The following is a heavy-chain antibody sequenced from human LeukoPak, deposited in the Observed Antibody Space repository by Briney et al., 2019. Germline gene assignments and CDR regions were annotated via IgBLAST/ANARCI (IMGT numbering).Heavy chain of an antibody. CDR3: ARGYCSGGSCPNFDY. D-gene: IGHD2-15*01. CDR1: GGSISSYY. Sequence: SETLSLTCTVSGGSISSYYWSWIRQPPGKGLEWIGYIYYSGSTNYNPSLKSRVTISVDTSKNQFSLKLSSVTAADTAVYYCARGYCSGGSCPNFDYWAREPWSPSLQ. CDR2: IYYSGST. V-gene: IGHV4-59*01. J-gene: IGHJ4*02.